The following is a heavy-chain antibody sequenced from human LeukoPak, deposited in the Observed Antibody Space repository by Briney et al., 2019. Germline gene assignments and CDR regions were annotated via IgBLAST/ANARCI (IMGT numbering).Heavy chain of an antibody. V-gene: IGHV1-46*01. D-gene: IGHD4-23*01. CDR2: INPSGGST. CDR3: ARDNSVEDTAWWFDP. Sequence: ASVKVSCKASGYTLTSYYMHWVRQAPGQGLEWMGIINPSGGSTNYAQKFQGRVTMTRDMSTSTDYMELGSLRSEDTAVYYCARDNSVEDTAWWFDPWGQGTLVTVSS. J-gene: IGHJ5*02. CDR1: GYTLTSYY.